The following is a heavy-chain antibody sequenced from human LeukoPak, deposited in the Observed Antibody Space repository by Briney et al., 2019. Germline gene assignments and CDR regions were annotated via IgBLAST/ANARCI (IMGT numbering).Heavy chain of an antibody. D-gene: IGHD5-18*01. Sequence: GGSLRLSCAASGFTFSSLAMHWVRQAPGKGLEWVAVISYDGSNKYYADSVKGRFTISRDNSKNTLYLQMSSLRAEDTAVYYCARARTAMVTGIDYWGQGTLVTVSS. J-gene: IGHJ4*02. V-gene: IGHV3-30*04. CDR3: ARARTAMVTGIDY. CDR2: ISYDGSNK. CDR1: GFTFSSLA.